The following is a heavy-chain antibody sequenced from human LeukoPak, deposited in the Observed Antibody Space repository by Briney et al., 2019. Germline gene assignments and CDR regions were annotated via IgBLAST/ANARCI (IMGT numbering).Heavy chain of an antibody. Sequence: GGSVRLSCAASGFNVSNNDMNWVRQAPGKGLEWVSVIFSSGPTYYADSVKGRFTISRDTSKNALYLQMNSLRAEDTAVYYCAISGLGFGEFRGLDYWGQGTLVTASS. J-gene: IGHJ4*02. V-gene: IGHV3-53*01. CDR2: IFSSGPT. CDR1: GFNVSNND. CDR3: AISGLGFGEFRGLDY. D-gene: IGHD3-10*01.